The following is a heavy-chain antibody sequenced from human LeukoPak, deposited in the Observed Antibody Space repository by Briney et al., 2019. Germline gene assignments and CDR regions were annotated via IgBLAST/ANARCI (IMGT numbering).Heavy chain of an antibody. J-gene: IGHJ4*02. CDR2: IRYDGTNK. CDR1: GLTFSTYG. Sequence: GGSLRLSCAASGLTFSTYGMHWVRQAPGKGLEWVAFIRYDGTNKYYADSVKGRLTISRDNSKNTLYLQMNSLRPEDTALYYCAKDLVVYCSSSSCPIDYWGQGTLVTVSS. D-gene: IGHD2-2*01. V-gene: IGHV3-30*02. CDR3: AKDLVVYCSSSSCPIDY.